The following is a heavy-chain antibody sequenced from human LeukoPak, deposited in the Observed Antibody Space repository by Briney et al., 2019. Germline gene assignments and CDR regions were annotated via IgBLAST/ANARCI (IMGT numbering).Heavy chain of an antibody. Sequence: SQTLSLTCAISGDSVSSNSAAWNWIRQSPSRGLEWLGRTYYRSKWYNDYAVSVKSRITINPDTSKNQFSLQLSSVTPEDTAVYYCARAVYSGSYLSTKSYYYYYMDVWGKGTTVTVSS. CDR2: TYYRSKWYN. CDR1: GDSVSSNSAA. V-gene: IGHV6-1*01. J-gene: IGHJ6*03. CDR3: ARAVYSGSYLSTKSYYYYYMDV. D-gene: IGHD1-26*01.